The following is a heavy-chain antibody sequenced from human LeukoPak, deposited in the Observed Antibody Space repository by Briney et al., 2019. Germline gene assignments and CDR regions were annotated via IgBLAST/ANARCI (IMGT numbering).Heavy chain of an antibody. V-gene: IGHV3-23*01. CDR1: EFTFRSYS. J-gene: IGHJ6*03. Sequence: GGSLRLSCAGSEFTFRSYSMNWVRQAPGKGLEWVSSISGSGGITYHADSLKGRFTISRDNSKNTLFLQMNSLRAEDTAVYYCAKNTISGGHYQYYMDVWGKGTTVTVSS. CDR2: ISGSGGIT. CDR3: AKNTISGGHYQYYMDV. D-gene: IGHD3-16*02.